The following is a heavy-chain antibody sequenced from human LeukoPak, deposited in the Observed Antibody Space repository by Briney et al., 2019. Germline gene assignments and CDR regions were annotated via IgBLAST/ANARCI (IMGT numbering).Heavy chain of an antibody. D-gene: IGHD6-6*01. J-gene: IGHJ6*03. V-gene: IGHV1-2*02. CDR3: ARDTSYSSSFVSHYYMDV. CDR1: GYTFTGYY. Sequence: GASVKVSCKASGYTFTGYYIHWVRQAPGQGLEWMGWINPNSGDTNYAQKFQGRVTMTRDTSITTAYMELSRLRSDDTAVYYCARDTSYSSSFVSHYYMDVWGKGTTVTVSS. CDR2: INPNSGDT.